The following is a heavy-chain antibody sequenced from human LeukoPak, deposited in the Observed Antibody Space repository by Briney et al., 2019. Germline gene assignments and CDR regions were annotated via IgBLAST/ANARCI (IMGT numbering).Heavy chain of an antibody. CDR1: GFTFSSYG. V-gene: IGHV3-30*02. D-gene: IGHD3-22*01. CDR2: RRYDGNNK. J-gene: IGHJ4*02. Sequence: GGSLRLSCATSGFTFSSYGVHWVRQAPGKGLEWVAFRRYDGNNKYYADSVKGRFTISRDNSKNTLYLQMNSLRAEDTAVYYCARALPFPYYYDSSGYYGYWGQGTLVTVSS. CDR3: ARALPFPYYYDSSGYYGY.